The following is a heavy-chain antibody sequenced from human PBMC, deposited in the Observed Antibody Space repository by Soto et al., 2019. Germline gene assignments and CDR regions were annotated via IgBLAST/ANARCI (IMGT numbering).Heavy chain of an antibody. V-gene: IGHV4-31*03. D-gene: IGHD5-12*01. Sequence: SETLSLTCTVSGGSISSGGYYWSWIRQHPGKGLEWIGYIYYSGSTYYNPSLKSRVTMSVDTSENQFSLRLSSVTAADTAVYYCARKDSGYGDYMEVWGKGTTVTVSS. J-gene: IGHJ6*03. CDR1: GGSISSGGYY. CDR3: ARKDSGYGDYMEV. CDR2: IYYSGST.